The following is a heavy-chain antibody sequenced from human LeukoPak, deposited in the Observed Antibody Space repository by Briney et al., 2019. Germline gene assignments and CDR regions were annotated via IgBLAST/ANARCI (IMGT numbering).Heavy chain of an antibody. D-gene: IGHD1-26*01. CDR3: ARDAVRSGEFDH. CDR1: GFTFSSYE. CDR2: ISSSGSPI. Sequence: GGSLRLSCAASGFTFSSYEMNWVRQAPGKGLEWVSYISSSGSPIYYADSVKGRFTISRDNAKNSLYLQMNSLRAEDTAVYYCARDAVRSGEFDHWGQGTWSPSPQ. V-gene: IGHV3-48*03. J-gene: IGHJ4*02.